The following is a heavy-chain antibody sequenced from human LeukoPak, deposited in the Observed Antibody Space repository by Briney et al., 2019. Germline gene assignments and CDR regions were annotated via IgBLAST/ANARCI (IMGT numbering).Heavy chain of an antibody. V-gene: IGHV4-31*03. D-gene: IGHD6-19*01. Sequence: SETLSLTCTVSGGSISSGGYYWSWIRQPPGKGLEWIGYIYYSGSTYYNPSLKSRVTISVDTSKNQFSLKLSSVTAADTAVYYCARGGYSSGWYYFDYWGQGTLVTVSS. CDR2: IYYSGST. J-gene: IGHJ4*02. CDR3: ARGGYSSGWYYFDY. CDR1: GGSISSGGYY.